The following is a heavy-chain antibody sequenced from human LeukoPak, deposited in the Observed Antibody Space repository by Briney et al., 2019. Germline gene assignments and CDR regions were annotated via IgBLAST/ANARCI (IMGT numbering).Heavy chain of an antibody. CDR3: ARSEYCSSTSCSAFDI. V-gene: IGHV4-59*01. D-gene: IGHD2-2*01. J-gene: IGHJ3*02. Sequence: SETLSLTCTVSGGSISSYYWSWIRQPPGKGLEWIGYIYYSGSTNYNPSLKSRVTISVDTSKNQFSLKLSSVTAADTAVYYCARSEYCSSTSCSAFDIWGQGTMVTVSS. CDR1: GGSISSYY. CDR2: IYYSGST.